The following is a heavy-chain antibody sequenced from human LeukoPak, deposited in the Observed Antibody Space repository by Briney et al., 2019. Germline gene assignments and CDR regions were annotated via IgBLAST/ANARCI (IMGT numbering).Heavy chain of an antibody. CDR2: ISGSGGST. CDR1: GLTFSSYA. CDR3: AKGGYYYGSGSYYYFDY. Sequence: GGSLRLSCAASGLTFSSYAMSWVRQDPGEGLEWVSAISGSGGSTYYDDSVKGRFTIARDNSKNTLHLQMNSLRAEDTAVYYCAKGGYYYGSGSYYYFDYWGQGTLVTVSS. V-gene: IGHV3-23*01. D-gene: IGHD3-10*01. J-gene: IGHJ4*02.